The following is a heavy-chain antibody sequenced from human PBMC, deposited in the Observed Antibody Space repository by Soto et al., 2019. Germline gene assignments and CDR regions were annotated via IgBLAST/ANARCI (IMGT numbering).Heavy chain of an antibody. CDR2: IYWDDDT. Sequence: SGPTLVNPTQTLTLTCTFSGFSLSTGGVGVGWIRQPPGKALEWLALIYWDDDTRFSPSLKSRLTITKDTSKNQVVLTMTNMDPVDTATYYCAHRLGYCSSTTCYASDNYFDYWGQGTLVTVSS. J-gene: IGHJ4*02. D-gene: IGHD2-2*01. CDR1: GFSLSTGGVG. V-gene: IGHV2-5*02. CDR3: AHRLGYCSSTTCYASDNYFDY.